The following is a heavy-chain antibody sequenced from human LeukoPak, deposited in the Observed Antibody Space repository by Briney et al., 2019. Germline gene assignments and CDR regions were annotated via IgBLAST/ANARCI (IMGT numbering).Heavy chain of an antibody. Sequence: GGSLRLSCAASGFTFSNYRMNWVRQAPGKGLEWVSFISSSSSYIYYADSVKGRFTISRDNAQNSLYLPMNSLRAEDTALYYCARVFYEVTNYGMDVWGLGTTVTVSS. J-gene: IGHJ6*02. CDR1: GFTFSNYR. V-gene: IGHV3-21*01. D-gene: IGHD5/OR15-5a*01. CDR3: ARVFYEVTNYGMDV. CDR2: ISSSSSYI.